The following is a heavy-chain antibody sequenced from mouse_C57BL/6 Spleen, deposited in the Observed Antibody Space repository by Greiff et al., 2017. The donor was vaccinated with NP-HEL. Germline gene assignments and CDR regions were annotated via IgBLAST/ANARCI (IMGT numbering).Heavy chain of an antibody. CDR1: GYTFTDYE. J-gene: IGHJ2*01. Sequence: QVQLQQSGAELVRPGASVTLSCKASGYTFTDYEMHWVKQTPVHGLEWIGAIDPETGGTAYNQKFKGKAILTADKASSTAYMELRSLTSEDSAVFSGTRLIITTVISSFDYWGQGTTLTVSS. CDR3: TRLIITTVISSFDY. V-gene: IGHV1-15*01. CDR2: IDPETGGT. D-gene: IGHD1-3*01.